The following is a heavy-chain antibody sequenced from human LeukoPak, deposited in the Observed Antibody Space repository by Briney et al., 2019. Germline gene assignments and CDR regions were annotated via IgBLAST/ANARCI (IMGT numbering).Heavy chain of an antibody. CDR3: AKDAVTALAGYYYYMDV. Sequence: AGGSLRLSCAASGFIFSRYGMHWVRQAPAKGLEWVALVRYDRSNKYYADFVKARFTISRDNSKNTLYLQMNSLRADDTAVYYCAKDAVTALAGYYYYMDVWGKGTMVTVSS. J-gene: IGHJ6*03. CDR2: VRYDRSNK. CDR1: GFIFSRYG. D-gene: IGHD6-19*01. V-gene: IGHV3-30*02.